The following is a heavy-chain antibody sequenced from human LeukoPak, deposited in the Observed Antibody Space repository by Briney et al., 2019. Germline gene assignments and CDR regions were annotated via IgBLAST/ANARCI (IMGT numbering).Heavy chain of an antibody. CDR2: ISHDGSNK. CDR1: GFTFSSYA. CDR3: ARDGDYGVLGY. J-gene: IGHJ4*02. D-gene: IGHD4-17*01. Sequence: PGGSLRLSCAASGFTFSSYAMHWVRQAPGKGLEWVAVISHDGSNKYYADSVKGRFTISRDNSKNTLYLQMNSLRAEDTAVYYCARDGDYGVLGYWGQGTLVTVSS. V-gene: IGHV3-30*04.